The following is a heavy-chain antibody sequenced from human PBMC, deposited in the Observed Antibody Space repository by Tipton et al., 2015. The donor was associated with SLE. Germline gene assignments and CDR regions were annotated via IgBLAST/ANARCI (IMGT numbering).Heavy chain of an antibody. CDR2: IYYSGST. CDR1: CGSISSGGYY. CDR3: ARIRLYYFDY. D-gene: IGHD2/OR15-2a*01. Sequence: TLSLTCTVSCGSISSGGYYWSWIPQPPGKGLEWIGYIYYSGSTYYNPSLKSRVTISVDTTKNQFSLKLSSVTAADTAVYYCARIRLYYFDYWGQGTLVTVSS. J-gene: IGHJ4*02. V-gene: IGHV4-30-4*08.